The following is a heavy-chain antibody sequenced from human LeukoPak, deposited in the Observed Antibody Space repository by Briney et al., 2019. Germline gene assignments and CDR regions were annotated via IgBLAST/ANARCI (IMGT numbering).Heavy chain of an antibody. CDR3: AKDGSWSCTD. Sequence: GGSLRLSCGASGFTLSSSAMHCVRQGPGKGLEWVAYIAHHGNNKYYADSVKGRFTISRDNSKGSLYLQMSSLRADDTAVYYCAKDGSWSCTDWGQGTLVRVSS. CDR1: GFTLSSSA. CDR2: IAHHGNNK. J-gene: IGHJ4*02. D-gene: IGHD2-8*02. V-gene: IGHV3-30*02.